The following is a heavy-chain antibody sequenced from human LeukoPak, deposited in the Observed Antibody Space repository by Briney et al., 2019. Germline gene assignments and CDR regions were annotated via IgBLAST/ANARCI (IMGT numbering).Heavy chain of an antibody. CDR3: ARVPVYYGMDV. CDR1: GASIRSFY. Sequence: PSETLSLTCTVSGASIRSFYWSWIRQPPGKGLEFIGYVYYTGSTNYTPSLESRVTISLNTYKNEFSLKKSSVTAADTAVYYCARVPVYYGMDVWGQGTTVTVSS. V-gene: IGHV4-59*01. CDR2: VYYTGST. J-gene: IGHJ6*02.